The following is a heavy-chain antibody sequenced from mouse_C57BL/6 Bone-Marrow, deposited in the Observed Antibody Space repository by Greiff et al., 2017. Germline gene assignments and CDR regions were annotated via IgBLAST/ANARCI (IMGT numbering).Heavy chain of an antibody. D-gene: IGHD2-3*01. Sequence: QVQLQQSGAELVKPGASVKLSCKASGYTFTSYWMQWVKQRPGQGLEWIGEIDPSDSYTNYNQKFKGKATLTVDTSSSTAYMQLSSLTSEDSAVYYCARYEMDYWGQGTSVTVSS. J-gene: IGHJ4*01. CDR1: GYTFTSYW. V-gene: IGHV1-50*01. CDR3: ARYEMDY. CDR2: IDPSDSYT.